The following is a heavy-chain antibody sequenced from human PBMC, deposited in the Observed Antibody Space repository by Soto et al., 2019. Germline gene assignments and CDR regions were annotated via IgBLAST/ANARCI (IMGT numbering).Heavy chain of an antibody. CDR2: ISYDGSNK. Sequence: PGGSLRLSCAASGFTFSSYAMHWVRQAPGKGLEWVAVISYDGSNKYYADSVKGRFTISRDNSKNTLYLQMNSLRAEDTAVYYCARDNLGDYLTHYYYYYGMDVWGQGTTVTVSS. J-gene: IGHJ6*02. V-gene: IGHV3-30-3*01. CDR1: GFTFSSYA. D-gene: IGHD4-17*01. CDR3: ARDNLGDYLTHYYYYYGMDV.